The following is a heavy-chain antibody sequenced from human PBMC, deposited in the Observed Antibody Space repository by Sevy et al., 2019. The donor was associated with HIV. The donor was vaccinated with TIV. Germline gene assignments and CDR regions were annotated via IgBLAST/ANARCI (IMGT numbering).Heavy chain of an antibody. CDR1: GFTFSNAW. V-gene: IGHV3-15*07. D-gene: IGHD3-10*01. CDR3: TTGLYPALLLWFGELSA. Sequence: GGSLRLSCAASGFTFSNAWMNWVRQAPGKGLEWVGRIKSKTDGGTTDYAAPVKGRFTISRDDSKNTLYLQMNSLKTEDTAVYYCTTGLYPALLLWFGELSAWGQGTLVTVSS. CDR2: IKSKTDGGTT. J-gene: IGHJ5*02.